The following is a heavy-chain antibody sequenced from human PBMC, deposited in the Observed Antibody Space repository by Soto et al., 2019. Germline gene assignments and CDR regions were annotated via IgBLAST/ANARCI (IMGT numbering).Heavy chain of an antibody. J-gene: IGHJ5*02. CDR1: GGTFSSYA. D-gene: IGHD4-17*01. CDR3: AREESTVTTGGFDP. CDR2: INPSGGST. V-gene: IGHV1-46*01. Sequence: ASVKVSCKASGGTFSSYAISWVRQAPGQGLEWMGIINPSGGSTSYAQKFQGRVTMTRDTSTSTVYMELSSLRSEDTAVYYCAREESTVTTGGFDPWGQGTLVTVSS.